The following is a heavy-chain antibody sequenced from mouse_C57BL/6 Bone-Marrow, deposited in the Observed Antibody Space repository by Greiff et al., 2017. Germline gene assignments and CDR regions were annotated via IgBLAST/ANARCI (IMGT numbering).Heavy chain of an antibody. CDR1: GFTFSSYA. CDR2: ISDGGSYT. Sequence: EVQVVESGGGLVKPGGSLKLSCAASGFTFSSYAMSWVRQTPEKRLEWVATISDGGSYTYYPDNVKGRFTISRDNAKNNLYLQMSHLKSEDTAMYSCARGPLDYWGQGTSVTVSS. J-gene: IGHJ4*01. CDR3: ARGPLDY. V-gene: IGHV5-4*01.